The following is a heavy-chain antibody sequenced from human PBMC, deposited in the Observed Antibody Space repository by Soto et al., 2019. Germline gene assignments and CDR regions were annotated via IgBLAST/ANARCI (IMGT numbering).Heavy chain of an antibody. CDR1: GFTFSSYA. J-gene: IGHJ4*02. D-gene: IGHD4-17*01. V-gene: IGHV3-23*01. CDR2: ISGSGGST. Sequence: EVQLLESGGGLVQPGGSLRLSCAASGFTFSSYAMSWVRQAPGKGLEWVSAISGSGGSTYYADSVKGRFTISRDNSKNTLYLQMNSLRAEDTAVYYCANLFYGDYYFDYWGQGTLVTVSS. CDR3: ANLFYGDYYFDY.